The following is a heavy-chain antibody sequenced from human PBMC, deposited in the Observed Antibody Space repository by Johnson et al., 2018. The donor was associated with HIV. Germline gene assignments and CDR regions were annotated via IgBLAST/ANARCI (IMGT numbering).Heavy chain of an antibody. CDR1: GFTFSSYG. D-gene: IGHD6-19*01. J-gene: IGHJ3*02. CDR3: ARVAVAGTYAFDI. V-gene: IGHV3-NL1*01. Sequence: QVQLVESGGGLVKPGGSLRLSCAASGFTFSSYGMHWVRQAPGKGLEWVSVIYSGGSTYYADSVKGRFTISRENAKNSLYLQMNSLRAGDKAVYYCARVAVAGTYAFDIWGQGTIVTV. CDR2: IYSGGST.